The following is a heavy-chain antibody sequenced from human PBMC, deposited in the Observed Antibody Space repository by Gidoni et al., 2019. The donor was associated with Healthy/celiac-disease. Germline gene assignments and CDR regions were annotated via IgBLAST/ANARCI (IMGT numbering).Heavy chain of an antibody. CDR2: ISISSSYI. CDR1: GFPFSSYS. Sequence: EVQLVESVGGLVTLGGSLRLSCGASGFPFSSYSMNWVRQAPGKGREWVSSISISSSYIYYADAVKGRFTIYRDNAKNSLYLQMNSLRAEDTAVYYCARDVNSGSYTFRADAFDIWGQGTMVTVSA. J-gene: IGHJ3*02. CDR3: ARDVNSGSYTFRADAFDI. D-gene: IGHD1-26*01. V-gene: IGHV3-21*01.